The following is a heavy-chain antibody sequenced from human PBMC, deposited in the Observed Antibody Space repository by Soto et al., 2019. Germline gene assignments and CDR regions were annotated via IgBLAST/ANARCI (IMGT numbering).Heavy chain of an antibody. J-gene: IGHJ4*02. CDR3: ARVILGTYDSSGFDY. CDR2: IYHSGST. D-gene: IGHD3-22*01. V-gene: IGHV4-30-2*01. Sequence: SETLSLTCAVSGGSISSGGYSWSWIRQPPGKGLEWIGYIYHSGSTYYNPSLKSRVTISVDRSKNQFSLKLSSVTAADTAVYYCARVILGTYDSSGFDYWGQGTLVTVSS. CDR1: GGSISSGGYS.